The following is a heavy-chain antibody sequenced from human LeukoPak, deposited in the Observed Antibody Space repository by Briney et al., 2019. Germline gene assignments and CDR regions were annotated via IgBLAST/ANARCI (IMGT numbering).Heavy chain of an antibody. CDR2: ISSSSSYI. D-gene: IGHD1-26*01. Sequence: GGSLRLSCAASGFTFSSYSMNWVRQAPGKGLEWVSSISSSSSYIYYADSVKGRFTISRDNAKNSLYLQMNSLRAEDTAVYYCAREGASHWFDPWGQGTLVTVSS. CDR1: GFTFSSYS. CDR3: AREGASHWFDP. V-gene: IGHV3-21*01. J-gene: IGHJ5*02.